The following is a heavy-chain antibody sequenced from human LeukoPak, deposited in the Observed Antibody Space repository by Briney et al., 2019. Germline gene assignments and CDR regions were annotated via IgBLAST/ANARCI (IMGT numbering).Heavy chain of an antibody. CDR2: IRYDGSNK. CDR3: AKVGETYCSGGSCYSGLDY. Sequence: HPGGSLRLSCAASGFTFSNYGMHWVRQAPGKGLEWVAFIRYDGSNKYYADSVKGRFTISRDNSKNTLYLQMNSLRAEDTAVYYCAKVGETYCSGGSCYSGLDYWGQGTLVTVSS. J-gene: IGHJ4*02. CDR1: GFTFSNYG. D-gene: IGHD2-15*01. V-gene: IGHV3-30*02.